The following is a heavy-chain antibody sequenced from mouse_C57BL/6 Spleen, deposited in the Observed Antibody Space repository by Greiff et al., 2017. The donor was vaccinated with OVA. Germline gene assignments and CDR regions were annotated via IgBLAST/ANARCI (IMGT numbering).Heavy chain of an antibody. CDR2: IDPSDSYT. V-gene: IGHV1-50*01. Sequence: VQLQQPGAELVKPGASVKLSCKASGYTFTSYWMQWVKQRPGQGLEWIGEIDPSDSYTNYNQKFKGKATLTVDTSSSTAYMQLSSLTYEDSAVYYCARSLYDGYSLDYWGQGTTLTVSS. CDR3: ARSLYDGYSLDY. J-gene: IGHJ2*01. D-gene: IGHD2-3*01. CDR1: GYTFTSYW.